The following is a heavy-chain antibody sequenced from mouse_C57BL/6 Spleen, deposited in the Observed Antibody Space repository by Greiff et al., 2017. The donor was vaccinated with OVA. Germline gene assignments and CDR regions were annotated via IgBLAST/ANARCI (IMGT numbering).Heavy chain of an antibody. CDR2: IDPSDSYT. D-gene: IGHD4-1*01. Sequence: QVQLQQPGAELVKPGASVKLSCKASGYTFTSYWMQWVKQRPGQGLEWIGEIDPSDSYTNYNQKFKGKATLTVDTSSSTAYMQLSSLPSEDSAVYYCAITGTVYYAMDYWGQGPSVTVSS. V-gene: IGHV1-50*01. CDR1: GYTFTSYW. J-gene: IGHJ4*01. CDR3: AITGTVYYAMDY.